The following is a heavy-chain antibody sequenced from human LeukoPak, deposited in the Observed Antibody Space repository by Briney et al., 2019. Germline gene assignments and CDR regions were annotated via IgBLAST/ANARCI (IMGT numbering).Heavy chain of an antibody. J-gene: IGHJ4*02. CDR2: ISGSGSPI. V-gene: IGHV3-48*01. CDR3: AREYY. Sequence: PGGSLRLSCAASGFTFRTYSMNWVRQAPGKGLEWVSYISGSGSPINYADSVKGRFTISRDNAKSSLYLQMNSLRAEETAVYYCAREYYWGQGTLVTVSS. CDR1: GFTFRTYS.